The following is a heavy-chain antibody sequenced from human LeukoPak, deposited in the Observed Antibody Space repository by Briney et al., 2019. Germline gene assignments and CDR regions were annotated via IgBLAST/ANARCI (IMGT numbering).Heavy chain of an antibody. V-gene: IGHV4-39*01. Sequence: SETLSLTCTVSGDSISSSSYYWGWIRQPPGKGLEWIGSIYYSGSTYYNPSLKSRVTISVDTSKNQFSLKLSSVTAADTAVYYCARQGYSTYRFDPRGQGTLVTVSS. D-gene: IGHD6-13*01. CDR2: IYYSGST. CDR3: ARQGYSTYRFDP. J-gene: IGHJ5*02. CDR1: GDSISSSSYY.